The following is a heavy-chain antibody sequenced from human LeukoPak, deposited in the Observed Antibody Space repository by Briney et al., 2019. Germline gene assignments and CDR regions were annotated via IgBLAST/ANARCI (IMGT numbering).Heavy chain of an antibody. CDR1: GGSFSGYS. V-gene: IGHV4-34*01. Sequence: SETLSLTCAVYGGSFSGYSWNWIRQPPVKGLEWIGEIDHSGGTNYNPSLKSRVTISVDTSKKQFSLKLSSVTAADTAVYYCARGVDYYGVWGQGTLVTVSS. J-gene: IGHJ4*02. CDR2: IDHSGGT. D-gene: IGHD3-10*01. CDR3: ARGVDYYGV.